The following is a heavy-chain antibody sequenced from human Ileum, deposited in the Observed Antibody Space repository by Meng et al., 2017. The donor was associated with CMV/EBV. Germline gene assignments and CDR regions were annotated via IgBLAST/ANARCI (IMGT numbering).Heavy chain of an antibody. CDR1: GFTFSSYW. CDR2: INQDGSEK. Sequence: GGSLRLSCAVSGFTFSSYWMSWVRQAPGKGLECVANINQDGSEKYYVDSVKGRFTISRDNAKNSLYLQMNSLRAEDKAVYYCARDRLTYYGFWSGYNTGSYYGMDVWGQGTTVTVSS. D-gene: IGHD3/OR15-3a*01. CDR3: ARDRLTYYGFWSGYNTGSYYGMDV. J-gene: IGHJ6*02. V-gene: IGHV3-7*01.